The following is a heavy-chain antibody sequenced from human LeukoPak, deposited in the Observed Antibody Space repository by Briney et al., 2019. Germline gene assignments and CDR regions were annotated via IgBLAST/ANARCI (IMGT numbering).Heavy chain of an antibody. D-gene: IGHD3-22*01. CDR1: GFAFSDYS. J-gene: IGHJ4*02. V-gene: IGHV3-21*06. CDR3: ATDRYYHDTSGYYPGYLFDY. CDR2: ISSFSYI. Sequence: PGGSLRLSCAASGFAFSDYSVNWVRQAPGKGLEWVSSISSFSYIYYADSVTGRFTISRDNAKNSLYLQMNSLRAEDTAVYYCATDRYYHDTSGYYPGYLFDYWGQGTLVTVSS.